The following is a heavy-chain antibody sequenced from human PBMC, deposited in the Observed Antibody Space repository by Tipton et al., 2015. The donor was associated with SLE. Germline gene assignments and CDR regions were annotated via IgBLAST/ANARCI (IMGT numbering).Heavy chain of an antibody. J-gene: IGHJ4*02. CDR3: ARGPGVATMGDYFDY. CDR1: GGSISSYY. D-gene: IGHD5-12*01. Sequence: TLSLTCTVSGGSISSYYWSWIRQPPGKGLEWIGYIYYSGSTNYNPSLKSRVTISVDTSKNQFSLKLSSVTAADTAVYYCARGPGVATMGDYFDYWGQGTLVTVSS. CDR2: IYYSGST. V-gene: IGHV4-59*01.